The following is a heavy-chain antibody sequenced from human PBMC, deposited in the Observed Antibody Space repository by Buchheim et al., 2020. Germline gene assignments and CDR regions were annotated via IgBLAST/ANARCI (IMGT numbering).Heavy chain of an antibody. Sequence: QVQLVQSGAEVKKPGASVKVSCKASGYTFTSYYMHWVRQAPGQGLEWMGIINPSGGSTSYAQKIQGRVTMTRDTSTSTVYMELSSLRSEDTAVYYCARSYCTNGVCQDYYYYGMDVWGQGTT. J-gene: IGHJ6*02. CDR1: GYTFTSYY. CDR2: INPSGGST. V-gene: IGHV1-46*03. D-gene: IGHD2-8*01. CDR3: ARSYCTNGVCQDYYYYGMDV.